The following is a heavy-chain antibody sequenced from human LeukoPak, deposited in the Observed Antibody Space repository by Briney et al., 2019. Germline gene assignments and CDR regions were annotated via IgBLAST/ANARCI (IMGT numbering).Heavy chain of an antibody. J-gene: IGHJ6*03. CDR3: ARVGAARRAGYYYYYYMDV. D-gene: IGHD6-6*01. CDR1: GFTFSSYA. Sequence: GGSLRLSCAASGFTFSSYAMSWVRQAPGKGLEWVSAISGSGGSTYYADSVKGRFTISRDNAKNSLYLQMNSLRAEDTAVYYCARVGAARRAGYYYYYYMDVWGKGTTVTVSS. CDR2: ISGSGGST. V-gene: IGHV3-23*01.